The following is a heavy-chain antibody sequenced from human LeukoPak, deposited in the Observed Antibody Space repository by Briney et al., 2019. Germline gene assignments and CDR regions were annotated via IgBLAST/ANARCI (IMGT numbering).Heavy chain of an antibody. J-gene: IGHJ4*02. CDR2: IKEDGSEK. V-gene: IGHV3-7*01. D-gene: IGHD3-10*01. CDR3: ARFRGGY. Sequence: GGSLRLSCVASGFTFSNFWMHWVRQAPGKGLEWVANIKEDGSEKHYPDSVKGRFTISRDNARNSLYLQMNSLRAEDTAVYYCARFRGGYWGQGTLATVSS. CDR1: GFTFSNFW.